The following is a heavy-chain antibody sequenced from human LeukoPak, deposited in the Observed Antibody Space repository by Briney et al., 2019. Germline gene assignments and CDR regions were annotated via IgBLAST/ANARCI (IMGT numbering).Heavy chain of an antibody. CDR2: IKSKTDGGTT. CDR1: GFTFSNAW. D-gene: IGHD3-22*01. Sequence: GGSLRLSCAASGFTFSNAWMNWVRQAPGKGLEWVGRIKSKTDGGTTDYAAPVKGRFTISRDDSKNTLYLQMNSLKTEDTAVYYCTRTPRNYGSSGYYYVGAFDIWGQGTMVTVSS. V-gene: IGHV3-15*07. CDR3: TRTPRNYGSSGYYYVGAFDI. J-gene: IGHJ3*02.